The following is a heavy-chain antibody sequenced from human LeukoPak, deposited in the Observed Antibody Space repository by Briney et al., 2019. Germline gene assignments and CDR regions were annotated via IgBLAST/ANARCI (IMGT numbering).Heavy chain of an antibody. CDR3: ARDEASSGLGY. D-gene: IGHD3-22*01. Sequence: PSETLSLTCAVSGGSIRNSSFYWSWIRQHPGKGLEWIGYIYYSGSTYYNPSLKSRVTISVDTSKNQFSLKLSSVTAADTAVYYCARDEASSGLGYWGQGTLVTVSS. J-gene: IGHJ4*02. CDR1: GGSIRNSSFY. CDR2: IYYSGST. V-gene: IGHV4-31*11.